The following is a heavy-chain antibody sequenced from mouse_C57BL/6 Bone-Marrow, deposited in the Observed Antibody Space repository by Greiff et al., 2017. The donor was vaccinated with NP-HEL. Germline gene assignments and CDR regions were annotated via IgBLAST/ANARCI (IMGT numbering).Heavy chain of an antibody. J-gene: IGHJ3*01. V-gene: IGHV1-80*01. CDR2: IYPGDGDT. CDR1: GYAFTSYW. CDR3: ARGAY. Sequence: QVQLKESGAELVMPGASVKLSCKASGYAFTSYWMNWVKQRPGQGLEWIGQIYPGDGDTNYNGKFKDKASLTADKSSSTAYMQLSSLTSEDSAVYFCARGAYGGQGTLVTVSA.